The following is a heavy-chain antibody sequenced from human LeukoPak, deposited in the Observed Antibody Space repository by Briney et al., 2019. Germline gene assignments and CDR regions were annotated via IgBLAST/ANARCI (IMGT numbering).Heavy chain of an antibody. CDR2: ISSSSSYI. Sequence: IPGGSLRLSCAASGFTFSTYAMSWVRQAPGKGLEWVSSISSSSSYIYYADSVKGRFTISRDNAKNSLYLQMNSLRAEDTAVYYCARIGRRGDYTDYWGQGTLVTVSS. CDR3: ARIGRRGDYTDY. D-gene: IGHD4-17*01. J-gene: IGHJ4*02. V-gene: IGHV3-21*01. CDR1: GFTFSTYA.